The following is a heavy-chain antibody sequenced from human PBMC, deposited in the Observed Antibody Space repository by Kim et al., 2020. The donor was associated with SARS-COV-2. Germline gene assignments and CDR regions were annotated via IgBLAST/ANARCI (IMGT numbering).Heavy chain of an antibody. J-gene: IGHJ4*02. CDR2: INKDGSEK. D-gene: IGHD3-10*01. V-gene: IGHV3-7*01. Sequence: GGSLRLSCAASGFTFSSYGMSWVRQAPGKGLEWVANINKDGSEKYYVDSVKGRFTISRDNAKNSLYLQMNSLRAEDTAVYYCARDREAVLLWCREPTAFDYWGQGTLVIVSS. CDR3: ARDREAVLLWCREPTAFDY. CDR1: GFTFSSYG.